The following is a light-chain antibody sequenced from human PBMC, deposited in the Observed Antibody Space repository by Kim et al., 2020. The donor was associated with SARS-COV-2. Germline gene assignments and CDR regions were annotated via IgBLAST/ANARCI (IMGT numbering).Light chain of an antibody. CDR1: KLGDKY. V-gene: IGLV3-1*01. J-gene: IGLJ2*01. Sequence: VSPGQTASITCSGDKLGDKYACWYQQKPGQYPVLVIYQDSKRPSGIPERFSGSNSGNTATLTISGTQAMDEADYYCQAWDSSTVVFGGGTQLTVL. CDR3: QAWDSSTVV. CDR2: QDS.